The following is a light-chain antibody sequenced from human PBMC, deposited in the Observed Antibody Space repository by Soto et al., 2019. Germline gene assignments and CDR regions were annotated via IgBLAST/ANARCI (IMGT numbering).Light chain of an antibody. Sequence: AIRMTQSPSSLSASTGDRVTITCRASQDITSYLAWYQQKPGKAPKLLIYAASTLQSGVPSRFSGSGSGTDFTLTISCLQSEDFATYYCQQANSFPLTFGGGTKLEIK. CDR2: AAS. J-gene: IGKJ4*01. CDR1: QDITSY. CDR3: QQANSFPLT. V-gene: IGKV1-8*01.